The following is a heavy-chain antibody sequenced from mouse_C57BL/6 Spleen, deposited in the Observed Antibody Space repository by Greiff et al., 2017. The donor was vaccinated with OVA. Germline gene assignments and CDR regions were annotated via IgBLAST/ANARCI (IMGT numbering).Heavy chain of an antibody. CDR2: ISDGGSYT. Sequence: EVQLVESGGGLVKPGGSLKLSCAASGFTFSSYAMSWVRQTPEKRLEWVATISDGGSYTYYPDNVKGRFTISRDNAKNNLYLQMSHLKSEDTAMYYCARGDYSNYLLFAYWGQGTLVTVSA. V-gene: IGHV5-4*01. D-gene: IGHD2-5*01. CDR1: GFTFSSYA. CDR3: ARGDYSNYLLFAY. J-gene: IGHJ3*01.